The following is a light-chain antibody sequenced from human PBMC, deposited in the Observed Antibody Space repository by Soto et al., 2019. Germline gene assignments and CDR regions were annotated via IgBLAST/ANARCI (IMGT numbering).Light chain of an antibody. J-gene: IGKJ3*01. CDR2: AAS. CDR3: QQSDRMPLT. V-gene: IGKV1-39*01. CDR1: QSISSY. Sequence: IRMTQSPSSLSASVGDRVTITCRASQSISSYLNWYQQKPGKAPKLLIYAASSLQSGVPSRFSGSGSGTDFTLTISSLQREDCATYYCQQSDRMPLTFGPGTKVDIK.